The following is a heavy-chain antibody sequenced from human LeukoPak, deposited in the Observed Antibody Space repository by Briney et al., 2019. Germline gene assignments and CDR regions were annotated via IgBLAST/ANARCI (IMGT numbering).Heavy chain of an antibody. CDR2: ISSSSSYI. Sequence: PGGSLRLSCAASGFTFSSYSMTWVRQAPGKGLEWVSSISSSSSYIYYADSVKGRFTISRDNAKNSLYLQINSLRAEDTAVYYCARILWFGELRYFDYWGQGTLVTVSS. CDR3: ARILWFGELRYFDY. V-gene: IGHV3-21*01. J-gene: IGHJ4*02. D-gene: IGHD3-10*01. CDR1: GFTFSSYS.